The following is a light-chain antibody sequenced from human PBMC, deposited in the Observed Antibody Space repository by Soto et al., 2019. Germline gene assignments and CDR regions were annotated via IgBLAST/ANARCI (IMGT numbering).Light chain of an antibody. Sequence: QTVVTQEPSFAVSPGGTVTLTFGLSSGSVSASYGPSWYQQTPGQAPRRLIYSAYTRSSGVPDRFSGSILGNKAALTITGAQADDESDYYCVLYLGSGIWVFGGGTKVTVL. V-gene: IGLV8-61*01. CDR1: SGSVSASYG. CDR3: VLYLGSGIWV. CDR2: SAY. J-gene: IGLJ3*02.